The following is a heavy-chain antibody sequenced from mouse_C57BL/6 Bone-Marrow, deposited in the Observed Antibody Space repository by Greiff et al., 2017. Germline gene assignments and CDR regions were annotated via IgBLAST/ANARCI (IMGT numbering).Heavy chain of an antibody. V-gene: IGHV1-64*01. CDR3: ARPITTRDYFDC. J-gene: IGHJ2*01. D-gene: IGHD1-2*01. Sequence: QVQLQQPGAELVKPGASVKLSCKASGYTFTSYWMHWVKQRPGQGLEWIGMIHPNSGSTNYNEKFKSKATLTVDKSSSTAYMQLSSLTSEDSAVYYCARPITTRDYFDCWGQGTTLTVSS. CDR2: IHPNSGST. CDR1: GYTFTSYW.